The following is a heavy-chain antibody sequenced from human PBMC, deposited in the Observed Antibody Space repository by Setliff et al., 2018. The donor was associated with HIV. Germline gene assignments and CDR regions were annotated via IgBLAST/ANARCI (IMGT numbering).Heavy chain of an antibody. CDR1: GGSISTYY. J-gene: IGHJ4*02. CDR3: VGGLRSRSQGHFDY. V-gene: IGHV4-4*07. Sequence: PSETLSLTCTGSGGSISTYYLAWIRQPAGKGLEWIGRIFASGSTNYNPSLKSRVTMSVDTSKNQFSLRLSSVTAADTAVYDCVGGLRSRSQGHFDYWGQGTLVTVSS. D-gene: IGHD5-12*01. CDR2: IFASGST.